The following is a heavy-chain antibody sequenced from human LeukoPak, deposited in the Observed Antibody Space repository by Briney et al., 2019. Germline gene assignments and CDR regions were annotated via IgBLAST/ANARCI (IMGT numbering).Heavy chain of an antibody. D-gene: IGHD6-19*01. CDR2: IRYDGSNK. CDR1: GFTFSSYG. J-gene: IGHJ4*02. Sequence: GGSLRLSCAASGFTFSSYGMHWVRQAPGKGLEWVAYIRYDGSNKYYADSVKGRFTISRDNSKNTLYLQMNSLRAEDTAVYYCAKDPDSSGWYGFDYWGQGTLVTVPS. CDR3: AKDPDSSGWYGFDY. V-gene: IGHV3-30*02.